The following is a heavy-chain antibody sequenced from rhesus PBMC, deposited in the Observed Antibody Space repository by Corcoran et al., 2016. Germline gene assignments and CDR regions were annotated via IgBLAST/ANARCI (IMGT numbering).Heavy chain of an antibody. CDR3: AHYWGLPSHRFDV. D-gene: IGHD3-34*01. CDR2: LYWDDSK. Sequence: QVTLKESGPALVKPTQTLTLTCTFSGFSIRTAGTAVGCIRQPPGKALEWLASLYWDDSKYYRTSLKNRLTISKDTSRYQVVLTMTNMDPVDTATYYCAHYWGLPSHRFDVWGAGILVTVSS. V-gene: IGHV2-95*01. J-gene: IGHJ5-1*01. CDR1: GFSIRTAGTA.